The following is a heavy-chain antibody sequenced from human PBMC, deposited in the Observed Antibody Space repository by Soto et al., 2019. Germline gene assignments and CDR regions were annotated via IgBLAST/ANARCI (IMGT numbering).Heavy chain of an antibody. J-gene: IGHJ5*02. D-gene: IGHD2-15*01. V-gene: IGHV4-28*01. CDR3: ARKPAAKGWFDP. Sequence: QVQLQESGPGLVKPSDTLSLTCVVSGFSISTDYWWGWIRQPPGKALEWIGYIYYSGTTYYNPSLKSRVTMSVDTSRSQFSLQLTAVTGVGTAVYYCARKPAAKGWFDPWGEGTLVIVSA. CDR2: IYYSGTT. CDR1: GFSISTDYW.